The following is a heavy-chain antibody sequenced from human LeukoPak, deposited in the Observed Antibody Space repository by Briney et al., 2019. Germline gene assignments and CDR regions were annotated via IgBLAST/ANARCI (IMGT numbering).Heavy chain of an antibody. V-gene: IGHV3-21*01. CDR3: ARDFATRLEWLSDAFDI. CDR1: GLTFSSYS. Sequence: PGGSLRLSCAGSGLTFSSYSMNWVRQAPGKGLEWVSLISSSSSYIYYADSVKGRFTISRDNAKNSLYLQMNSLRAEDTSVYYCARDFATRLEWLSDAFDIWGQGTMVTVSS. D-gene: IGHD3-3*01. J-gene: IGHJ3*02. CDR2: ISSSSSYI.